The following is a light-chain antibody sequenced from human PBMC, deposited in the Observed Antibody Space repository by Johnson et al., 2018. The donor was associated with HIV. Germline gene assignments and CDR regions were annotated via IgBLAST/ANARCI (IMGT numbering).Light chain of an antibody. CDR3: GTWDSSLSAGYV. Sequence: QPVLTQPPSVSAAPGQMVSISCSGSSSNIGKNYVSWYQQFPGTAPKLLIHENKKRPSGIPDRFSGSKSGTSATLDITGLQTGDEADYYCGTWDSSLSAGYVFGTGTKVTVL. CDR2: ENK. CDR1: SSNIGKNY. V-gene: IGLV1-51*02. J-gene: IGLJ1*01.